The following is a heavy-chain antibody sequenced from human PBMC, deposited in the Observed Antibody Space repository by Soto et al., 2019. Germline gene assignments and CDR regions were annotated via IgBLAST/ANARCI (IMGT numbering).Heavy chain of an antibody. CDR1: GYTFTSYY. Sequence: QVQLVQSGAEVKKPGASVKVSCKASGYTFTSYYMHWVRQAPGQGLEWMGIINPSGGSTSYEQKFQGRVTMTRDTSTSTVYMELSSLRSEDTAVYYCARGEVVVAARYYYYGMDVWGQGTTVTVSS. D-gene: IGHD2-15*01. J-gene: IGHJ6*02. CDR3: ARGEVVVAARYYYYGMDV. V-gene: IGHV1-46*01. CDR2: INPSGGST.